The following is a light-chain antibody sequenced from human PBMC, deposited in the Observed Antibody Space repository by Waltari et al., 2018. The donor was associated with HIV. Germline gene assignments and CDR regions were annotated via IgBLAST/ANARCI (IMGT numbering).Light chain of an antibody. CDR1: QSVKTY. V-gene: IGKV3-11*01. CDR2: DVS. CDR3: QQRNEWPLT. J-gene: IGKJ4*01. Sequence: VLTQSPATLSMSPGDRVTLSCRASQSVKTYLGWYQQKPGQAPRLLIYDVSNRATGIPGRFSVSGFGTDFTLTISSLEPEDFAVYYCQQRNEWPLTFGGGTKVELK.